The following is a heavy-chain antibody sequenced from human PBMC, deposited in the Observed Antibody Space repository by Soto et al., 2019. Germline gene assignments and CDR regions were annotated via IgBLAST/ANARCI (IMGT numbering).Heavy chain of an antibody. Sequence: QVQLQESGPGLVKPSQTLSLTCTVSGGSISSGGYYWSWIRQHPGKGLEWIGYIYYSGNTYYNPSLKSRVTISVDTSKNQFSLKLSSVTAADTAVYYCARGEGLSTVTTAFDIWGQGTMVTVSS. D-gene: IGHD4-17*01. J-gene: IGHJ3*02. V-gene: IGHV4-31*03. CDR3: ARGEGLSTVTTAFDI. CDR2: IYYSGNT. CDR1: GGSISSGGYY.